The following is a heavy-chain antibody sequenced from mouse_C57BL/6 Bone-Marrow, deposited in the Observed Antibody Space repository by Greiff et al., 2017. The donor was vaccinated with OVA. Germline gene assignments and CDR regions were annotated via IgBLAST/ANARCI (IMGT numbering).Heavy chain of an antibody. CDR1: GFTFSSYG. CDR3: ARHKTGTVFAY. V-gene: IGHV5-6*01. D-gene: IGHD4-1*01. J-gene: IGHJ3*01. Sequence: EVMLVESGGDLVKPGGSLKLSCAASGFTFSSYGMSWVRQTPDKRLEWVATISSGGSYTYYPDSVKGRFTISRDNAKNTLYLQMSSLKSEDTAMYYCARHKTGTVFAYWGQGTLVTVSA. CDR2: ISSGGSYT.